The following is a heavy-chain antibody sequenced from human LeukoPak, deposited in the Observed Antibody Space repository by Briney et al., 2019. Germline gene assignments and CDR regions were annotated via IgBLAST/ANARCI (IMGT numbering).Heavy chain of an antibody. Sequence: GGSLRLSCAASGFTFSSYEMNWVRQAPGKGLEWVSYVSSSGSTTYYADSVKGRFTISKGNAKNSLYLQMNSLRAEDTAVYYCARESGYGDYGYWGQGTLVTVSS. CDR2: VSSSGSTT. CDR1: GFTFSSYE. J-gene: IGHJ4*02. V-gene: IGHV3-48*03. CDR3: ARESGYGDYGY. D-gene: IGHD4-17*01.